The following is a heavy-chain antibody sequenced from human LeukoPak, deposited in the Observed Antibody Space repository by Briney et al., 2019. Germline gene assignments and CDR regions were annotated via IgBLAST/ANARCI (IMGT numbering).Heavy chain of an antibody. D-gene: IGHD2/OR15-2a*01. V-gene: IGHV3-7*01. CDR3: ARDRNTYGMDV. CDR2: TKEDGSEK. CDR1: GFIFTSYW. Sequence: GGSLRLSCAASGFIFTSYWMSWVRLAPGKGLEWVANTKEDGSEKNYEDSVKGRFTISRDNAKNSLYLQMNSLRAEDTAVYYCARDRNTYGMDVWGQGTTVTVSS. J-gene: IGHJ6*02.